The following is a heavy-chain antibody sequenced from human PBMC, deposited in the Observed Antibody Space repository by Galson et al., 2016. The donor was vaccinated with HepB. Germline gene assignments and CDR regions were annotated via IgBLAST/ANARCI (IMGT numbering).Heavy chain of an antibody. CDR1: GFAFSSHW. CDR3: ATFVGLGGSG. Sequence: SLRLSCAASGFAFSSHWMTWVRQAPGKGLEWVAVISNDAKNKDVADFVKGRFTTSRDNAKNSLYLEMNSLTDDDTAIYYCATFVGLGGSGWGQGTLVTVSS. D-gene: IGHD3/OR15-3a*01. J-gene: IGHJ4*02. CDR2: ISNDAKNK. V-gene: IGHV3-30*03.